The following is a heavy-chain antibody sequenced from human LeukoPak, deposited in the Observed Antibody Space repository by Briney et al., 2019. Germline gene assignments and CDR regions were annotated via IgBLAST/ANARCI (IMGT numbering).Heavy chain of an antibody. CDR3: AKDRLVHEH. D-gene: IGHD6-19*01. V-gene: IGHV3-23*01. CDR2: ISGSGGTS. J-gene: IGHJ1*01. Sequence: GGSLGLSCAASGFTFSSHAMSWVRQAPGKGLEWVSGISGSGGTSYYADSVKGRFTISRDNSKNTLYLQMNSLRAEDTAVYYCAKDRLVHEHWGLGPLVTVSS. CDR1: GFTFSSHA.